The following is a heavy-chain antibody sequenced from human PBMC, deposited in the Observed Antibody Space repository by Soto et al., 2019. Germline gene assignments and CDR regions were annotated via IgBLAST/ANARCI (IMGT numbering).Heavy chain of an antibody. CDR1: GGTFSSYA. D-gene: IGHD6-19*01. Sequence: GASVKVSCKASGGTFSSYAISWLRQAPGQGLEWMGGIIPIFGTANYAQKFRGRVTITADKSTSTAYMELSSLRSEDTAVYYCAMGGLSSGRIPDYYYYGMDVWGQGTTVTVSS. CDR3: AMGGLSSGRIPDYYYYGMDV. V-gene: IGHV1-69*06. J-gene: IGHJ6*02. CDR2: IIPIFGTA.